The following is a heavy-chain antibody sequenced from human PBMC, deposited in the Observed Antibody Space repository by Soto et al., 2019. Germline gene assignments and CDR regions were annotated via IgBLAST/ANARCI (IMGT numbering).Heavy chain of an antibody. V-gene: IGHV3-64*01. J-gene: IGHJ6*03. CDR1: GFTLSGYA. D-gene: IGHD6-6*01. CDR3: ARRARPDFSYMDV. Sequence: GGSLRLSCAASGFTLSGYAMDWVRQAPGKGLEYVSGISSNGVGTYYANSVQGRFTISRDNSKNTVYLQMGSLRPEDMALFYWARRARPDFSYMDVWGKGTTVTVSS. CDR2: ISSNGVGT.